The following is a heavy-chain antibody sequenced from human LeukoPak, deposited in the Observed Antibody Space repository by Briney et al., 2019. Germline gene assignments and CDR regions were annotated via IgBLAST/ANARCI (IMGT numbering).Heavy chain of an antibody. Sequence: PSETLSLTCTVSGGSISSSNYYWSWIRQPPGKGLEWIGSIFYSGTTYYNPSLKSRVTMSVDTSKNQFSLKLSSVTAADTAVYYCARDPPFYWGQGTLVTVSS. CDR1: GGSISSSNYY. J-gene: IGHJ4*02. CDR3: ARDPPFY. V-gene: IGHV4-39*07. CDR2: IFYSGTT.